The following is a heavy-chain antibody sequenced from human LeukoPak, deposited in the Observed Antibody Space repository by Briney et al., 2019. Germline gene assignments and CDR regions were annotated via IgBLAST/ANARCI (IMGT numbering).Heavy chain of an antibody. CDR2: IYYTGST. CDR1: GGSISSSGYY. CDR3: ARHPSEIGSYYFDL. V-gene: IGHV4-39*01. Sequence: SETLSLTCTVSGGSISSSGYYWGWIRQPPGKGLEWIGIIYYTGSTHYHPSLKSRVTISVDTSKNQFSLKLSSVTAADTAVYYCARHPSEIGSYYFDLWGRSTLVTVSS. J-gene: IGHJ2*01. D-gene: IGHD1-26*01.